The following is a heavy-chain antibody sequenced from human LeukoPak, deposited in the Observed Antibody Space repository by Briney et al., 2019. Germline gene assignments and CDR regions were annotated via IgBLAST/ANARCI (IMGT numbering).Heavy chain of an antibody. D-gene: IGHD2-2*01. Sequence: GGSLRLSCAASGFTFSDYAMTRVRQSPGKGLEWASAISASGGSTKYADSVKGRFAISRDNSKNTLYLQMNTLRAEDTAVYYCAKHVGYCSSSTCHFDYWGQGTLVSVSS. J-gene: IGHJ4*02. V-gene: IGHV3-23*01. CDR3: AKHVGYCSSSTCHFDY. CDR2: ISASGGST. CDR1: GFTFSDYA.